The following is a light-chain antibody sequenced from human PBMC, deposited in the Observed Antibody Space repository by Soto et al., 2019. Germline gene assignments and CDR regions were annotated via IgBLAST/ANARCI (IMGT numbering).Light chain of an antibody. CDR1: SSDVGGYNY. J-gene: IGLJ3*02. CDR3: SSYTSSSNWV. CDR2: EVS. Sequence: QSALTQPASVSGSPGQSITISCTGTSSDVGGYNYVSWYQQHPGKAPKLMIYEVSNRPSGVSNRFSGSKSGTTASLTISGLQAEDDADYYCSSYTSSSNWVFGGGTKLTVL. V-gene: IGLV2-14*01.